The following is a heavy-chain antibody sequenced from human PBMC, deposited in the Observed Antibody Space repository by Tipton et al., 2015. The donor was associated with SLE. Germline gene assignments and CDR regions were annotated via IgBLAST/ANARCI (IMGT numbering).Heavy chain of an antibody. Sequence: GSLRLSCAASGFTFGSYAMSWVRQAPGKGLEWVSGISGSGSSTYYADSVKGRFTISRDNSKNTLYLQMNSLRAEDTAVYYCAKGKSQGRNAFNIWGQGTMVAVSS. J-gene: IGHJ3*02. CDR2: ISGSGSST. CDR1: GFTFGSYA. CDR3: AKGKSQGRNAFNI. V-gene: IGHV3-23*01.